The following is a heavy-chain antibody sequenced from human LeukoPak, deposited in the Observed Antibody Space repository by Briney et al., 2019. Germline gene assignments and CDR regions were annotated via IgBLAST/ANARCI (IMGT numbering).Heavy chain of an antibody. J-gene: IGHJ4*02. V-gene: IGHV3-23*01. D-gene: IGHD2-8*01. CDR3: ARDVNGGY. CDR2: LSGSGNSR. CDR1: GFTYSSYA. Sequence: GGSLRLSCAASGFTYSSYAMTWVRQSPGKGLEWVSTLSGSGNSRYYADSVQGRFTISRDNFKNTLYLQMNSLKVEDTAVYYCARDVNGGYWGQGTLVTVSS.